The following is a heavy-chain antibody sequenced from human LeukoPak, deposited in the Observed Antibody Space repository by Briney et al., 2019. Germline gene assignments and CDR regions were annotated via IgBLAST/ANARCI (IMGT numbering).Heavy chain of an antibody. V-gene: IGHV4-34*01. CDR2: INHSGST. CDR3: ARGKNQRITIFGVVNRGFDY. D-gene: IGHD3-3*01. J-gene: IGHJ4*02. Sequence: SETLSLTCAVYGGSFSGYYWSWIRQPPGKGLEWIGEINHSGSTNYNPSLKSRLTISVDTSKNQFSLKLSSVTAADTAVYYCARGKNQRITIFGVVNRGFDYWGQGTLVTVSS. CDR1: GGSFSGYY.